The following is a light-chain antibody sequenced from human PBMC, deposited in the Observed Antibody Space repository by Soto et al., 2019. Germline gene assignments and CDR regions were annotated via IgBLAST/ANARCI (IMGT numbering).Light chain of an antibody. CDR3: QQRSNWPPIT. Sequence: EIVLTQSPATLSLSPGERAALSCKASQSVHNFLACYQHKPGQAPMLLIYGASTRAAGIPARFSGSWSGTDFIIIIISLEPEDFAVYYCQQRSNWPPITFGQGTRLEIK. CDR1: QSVHNF. CDR2: GAS. V-gene: IGKV3-11*01. J-gene: IGKJ5*01.